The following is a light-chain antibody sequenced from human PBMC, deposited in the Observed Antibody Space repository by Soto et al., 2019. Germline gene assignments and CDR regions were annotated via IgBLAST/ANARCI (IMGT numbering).Light chain of an antibody. CDR1: RSLAYIDGNTS. CDR3: MQGTHWPPYT. V-gene: IGKV2-30*01. J-gene: IGKJ2*01. CDR2: NVS. Sequence: DVLMTQSPLSLPVTLGQPASISCWSSRSLAYIDGNTSLNWFQQRPGQSPSRLIYNVSNRDSGVPDRFSGSGSGNAFTLKISMVEAEDVAVYYCMQGTHWPPYTFSQGKQLEIQ.